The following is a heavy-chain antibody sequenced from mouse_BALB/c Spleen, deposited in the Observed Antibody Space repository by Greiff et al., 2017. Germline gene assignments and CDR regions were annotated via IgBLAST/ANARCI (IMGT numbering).Heavy chain of an antibody. V-gene: IGHV2-9*02. CDR1: GFSLTSYG. J-gene: IGHJ4*01. D-gene: IGHD2-14*01. CDR2: IWAGGST. Sequence: VQGVESGPGLVAPSQSLSITCTVSGFSLTSYGVHWVRQPPGKGLEWLGVIWAGGSTNYNSALMSRLSISKDNSKSQVFLKMNSLQTDDTAMYYCARDSRYDGYYAMDYWGQGTSVTVSS. CDR3: ARDSRYDGYYAMDY.